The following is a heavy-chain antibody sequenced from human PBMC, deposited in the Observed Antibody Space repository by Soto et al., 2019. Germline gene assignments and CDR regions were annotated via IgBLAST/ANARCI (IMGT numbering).Heavy chain of an antibody. D-gene: IGHD3-22*01. CDR2: IKQDGSEK. Sequence: GSLRLSCAASGFTFSSYWMSWVRQAPGKGLEWVANIKQDGSEKYYVDSVKGRFTISRDNAKNSLYLQMNSLRAEDTAVYYCAKWSDSSGYYSRRAHFDYWGQGTLVTVSS. CDR1: GFTFSSYW. CDR3: AKWSDSSGYYSRRAHFDY. J-gene: IGHJ4*02. V-gene: IGHV3-7*01.